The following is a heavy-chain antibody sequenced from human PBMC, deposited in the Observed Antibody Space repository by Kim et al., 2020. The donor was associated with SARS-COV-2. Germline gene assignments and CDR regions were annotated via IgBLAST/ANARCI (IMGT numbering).Heavy chain of an antibody. CDR2: IDPSDSYT. J-gene: IGHJ6*02. V-gene: IGHV5-10-1*01. CDR3: ARPSPNSGYEPLNEYYYYGMDV. Sequence: GESLKISCKGSGYSFTSYWISWVRQMPGKGLEWMGRIDPSDSYTNYSPSFQGHVTISADKSISTAYLQWSSLKASDTAMYYCARPSPNSGYEPLNEYYYYGMDVWGQGTTVTVSS. CDR1: GYSFTSYW. D-gene: IGHD5-12*01.